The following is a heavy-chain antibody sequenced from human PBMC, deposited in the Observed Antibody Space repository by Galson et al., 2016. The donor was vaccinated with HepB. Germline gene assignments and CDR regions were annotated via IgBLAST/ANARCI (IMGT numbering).Heavy chain of an antibody. D-gene: IGHD3-16*01. CDR1: GGSISSTNW. J-gene: IGHJ6*02. Sequence: SETLSLTCAVSGGSISSTNWWSWVRQPQGKGLEWIGEIYHSGSTNYNPSLKSRVTISVDKSKNQFSLKLTSVTAADTAVYYCARLMGVTNSLSYNYYGMDVWGQGTTVTVSS. V-gene: IGHV4-4*02. CDR3: ARLMGVTNSLSYNYYGMDV. CDR2: IYHSGST.